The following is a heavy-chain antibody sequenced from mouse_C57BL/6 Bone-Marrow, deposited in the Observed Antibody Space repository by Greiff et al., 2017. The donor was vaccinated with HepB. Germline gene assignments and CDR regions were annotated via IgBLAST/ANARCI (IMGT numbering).Heavy chain of an antibody. V-gene: IGHV5-2*01. J-gene: IGHJ4*01. D-gene: IGHD1-1*01. Sequence: EVHLVESGGGLVQPGESLKLSCESNEYEFPSHDMSWVRKTPEKRLELVAAINSDGGSTYYPDTMERRFIISRDNTKKTLYLQMSSLRSEDTALYYCARHSPLYSSSSFAMDYWGQGTSVTVSS. CDR1: EYEFPSHD. CDR2: INSDGGST. CDR3: ARHSPLYSSSSFAMDY.